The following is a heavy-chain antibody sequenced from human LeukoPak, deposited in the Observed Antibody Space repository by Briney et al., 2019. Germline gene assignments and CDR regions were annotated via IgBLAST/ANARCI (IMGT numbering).Heavy chain of an antibody. V-gene: IGHV3-23*01. D-gene: IGHD5-12*01. Sequence: PGGSLRLSCAASGFTFSTNAMSWVRQAPGKGLEWVSAISGCTGSTYYSDSVKGRFTISRDNSKSTLYLQMDSLRAEDTAVYYCAKCGNSGCHLIDYWGQGTLVTVSS. CDR1: GFTFSTNA. CDR2: ISGCTGST. CDR3: AKCGNSGCHLIDY. J-gene: IGHJ4*02.